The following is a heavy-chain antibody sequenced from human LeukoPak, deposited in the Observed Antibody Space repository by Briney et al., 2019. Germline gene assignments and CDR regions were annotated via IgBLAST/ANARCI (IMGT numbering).Heavy chain of an antibody. CDR3: ARRMPSSTVDN. CDR2: IYYTGST. CDR1: GGSISSYY. J-gene: IGHJ4*02. V-gene: IGHV4-59*01. D-gene: IGHD2-15*01. Sequence: PSETLSLTCTVSGGSISSYYWSWIRQPPGKGLEWIGYIYYTGSTNYNPSLRSRVSISIDTSKNQFSLKLSSVTAADTAVYYCARRMPSSTVDNWGQGTLVTVSS.